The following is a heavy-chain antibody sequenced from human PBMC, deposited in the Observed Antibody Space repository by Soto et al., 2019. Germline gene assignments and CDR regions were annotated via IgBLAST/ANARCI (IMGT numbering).Heavy chain of an antibody. V-gene: IGHV3-15*01. D-gene: IGHD3-10*01. CDR2: IKTTSDGGTI. Sequence: EVQLVESGGGLVKPGESLRLSCAAPGFTFSTAWMTWVRQAPGRGLEWVARIKTTSDGGTIHYAAPVKGRFTISRDDSKDTLFLQMNSLKIEDTALYYCIRDPYGSTWGQGTLVTVSS. CDR1: GFTFSTAW. J-gene: IGHJ5*02. CDR3: IRDPYGST.